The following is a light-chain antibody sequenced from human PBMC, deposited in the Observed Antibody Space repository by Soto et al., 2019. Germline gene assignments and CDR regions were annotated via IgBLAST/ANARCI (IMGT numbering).Light chain of an antibody. CDR3: QSYDSSLSGTYV. Sequence: QPVLTQPPSVSGAPGQRVTISCTGSSSDIGAGYDVHWYQQLPGTSPKLLICGNTNRPSGVPDRFSGSKSGTSASLAITGLQAEDEAIYYCQSYDSSLSGTYVFGTGTKVTVL. CDR1: SSDIGAGYD. CDR2: GNT. V-gene: IGLV1-40*01. J-gene: IGLJ1*01.